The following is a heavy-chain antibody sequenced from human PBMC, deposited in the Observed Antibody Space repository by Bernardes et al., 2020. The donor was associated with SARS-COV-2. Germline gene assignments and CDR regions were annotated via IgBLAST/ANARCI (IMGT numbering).Heavy chain of an antibody. CDR2: INPNSGGT. D-gene: IGHD3-22*01. Sequence: APVKVPCKASGYPFTGYYLHWARQAPGQGLEWMGWINPNSGGTNYAQRFQGRVTMTRDTSISTAYMDLSRLRSDDTAVYYCALPPTNYDRYAMDVWGQGTTVTVSS. CDR3: ALPPTNYDRYAMDV. CDR1: GYPFTGYY. V-gene: IGHV1-2*02. J-gene: IGHJ6*02.